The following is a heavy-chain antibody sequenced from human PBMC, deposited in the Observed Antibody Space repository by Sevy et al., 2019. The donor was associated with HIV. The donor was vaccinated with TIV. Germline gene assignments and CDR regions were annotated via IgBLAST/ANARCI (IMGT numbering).Heavy chain of an antibody. CDR1: GYTFTSYA. J-gene: IGHJ6*02. D-gene: IGHD6-6*01. Sequence: ASAKVSCKASGYTFTSYAMNWVRQAPGQGLEWMGWINTNTGNPTYAQGFTGRFVLSLDTSVSTAYLQISSLKAEDTAVYYCAGRNAARVYYYYGMDVWGQGTTVTVSS. CDR3: AGRNAARVYYYYGMDV. V-gene: IGHV7-4-1*02. CDR2: INTNTGNP.